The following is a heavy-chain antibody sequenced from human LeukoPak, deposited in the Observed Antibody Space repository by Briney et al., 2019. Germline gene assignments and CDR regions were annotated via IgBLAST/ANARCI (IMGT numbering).Heavy chain of an antibody. CDR1: GFTFSSYW. D-gene: IGHD5-24*01. CDR3: AVDVMATATFDY. Sequence: GGSLRLSCAASGFTFSSYWMSWVRQAPGKELEWVANIKQDGSEKSYLDSVKGRFTISRDNAKNSLYLQMNSLRAEDTAVYYCAVDVMATATFDYWGQGTLVTVSS. J-gene: IGHJ4*02. CDR2: IKQDGSEK. V-gene: IGHV3-7*01.